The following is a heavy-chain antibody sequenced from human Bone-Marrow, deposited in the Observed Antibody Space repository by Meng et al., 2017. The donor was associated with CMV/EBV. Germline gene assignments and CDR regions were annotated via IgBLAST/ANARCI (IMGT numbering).Heavy chain of an antibody. J-gene: IGHJ4*02. Sequence: SETLSLTCAVYGGSFSGYYWSWIRQPPGKGLEWIGEINHSGSTNYNPSLKSRVTISVDTSKNQFSLKLSSVTAADTAVYYCARSLRGAPTYGYWGQGTRVTGFS. CDR1: GGSFSGYY. CDR3: ARSLRGAPTYGY. D-gene: IGHD2-15*01. CDR2: INHSGST. V-gene: IGHV4-34*01.